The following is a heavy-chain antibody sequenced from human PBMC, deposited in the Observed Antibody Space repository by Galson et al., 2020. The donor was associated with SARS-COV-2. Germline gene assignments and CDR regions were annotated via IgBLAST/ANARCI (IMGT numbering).Heavy chain of an antibody. CDR1: GFTFSSYA. CDR3: ARKSEGRDGYGARFEFDY. J-gene: IGHJ4*02. Sequence: GGSLRLSCAASGFTFSSYAMHWVRQAPGKGLEWVAAITYDGSNKYYADSVKGRFTISRDNSKNTLYLQMNSLRAEDTAVYYCARKSEGRDGYGARFEFDYWGQGTLVTVSS. D-gene: IGHD5-12*01. CDR2: ITYDGSNK. V-gene: IGHV3-30*04.